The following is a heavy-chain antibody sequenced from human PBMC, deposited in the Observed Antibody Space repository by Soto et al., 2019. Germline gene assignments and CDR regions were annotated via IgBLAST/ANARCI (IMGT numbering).Heavy chain of an antibody. CDR2: ISGSGGST. CDR1: GFTFSSYA. D-gene: IGHD1-26*01. Sequence: EVQLLESGGGLVQPGGSLRLSCAASGFTFSSYAMSWVRQAPGKGLEWVSAISGSGGSTYYADSVKGRFPISRDNSKNTLSLQMNSLRAEDTAVYYCAKDRGSFWFHGGDYWGQGTLVTVSS. CDR3: AKDRGSFWFHGGDY. J-gene: IGHJ4*02. V-gene: IGHV3-23*01.